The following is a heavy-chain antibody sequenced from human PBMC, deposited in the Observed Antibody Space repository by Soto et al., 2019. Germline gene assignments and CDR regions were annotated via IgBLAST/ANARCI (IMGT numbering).Heavy chain of an antibody. CDR2: INIDGSTL. D-gene: IGHD4-17*01. CDR1: GFTFSTYW. CDR3: ARVRNGDWYFDS. V-gene: IGHV3-74*01. Sequence: EVQLVESGGGLVQPGGSLRLSCAAPGFTFSTYWMHWVRQAPGKGLVWVSRINIDGSTLSYADSVKGRFTISRDNAKNTLDLQMNSLRAEDTAVYYCARVRNGDWYFDSWGQGTPVTVSS. J-gene: IGHJ4*02.